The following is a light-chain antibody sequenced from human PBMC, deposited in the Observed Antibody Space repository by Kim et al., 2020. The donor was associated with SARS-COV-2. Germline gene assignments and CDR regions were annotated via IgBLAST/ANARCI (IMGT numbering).Light chain of an antibody. CDR1: SKDVGAYTY. CDR2: DVN. V-gene: IGLV2-14*03. CDR3: SSYTTRTTVV. J-gene: IGLJ2*01. Sequence: GQSITISCIGTSKDVGAYTYVSWYQQYPGKAPKLMIFDVNDRPSGVSNRFSGSKSGNTASLTISGLQAEDEANYYCSSYTTRTTVVFGGGTKLTVL.